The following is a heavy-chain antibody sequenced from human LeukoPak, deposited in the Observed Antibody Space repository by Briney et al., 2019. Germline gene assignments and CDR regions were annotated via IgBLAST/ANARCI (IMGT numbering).Heavy chain of an antibody. CDR1: GFTFSSYA. Sequence: PGVSLRLSCAASGFTFSSYAMSWVRQAPGKGLEWVSSISGGGAVTYYADSVKGRFTISRDNSKNTVYLQMNGLRAEDTAVYYCAKEPRVATIEIFDYWGQGTLVTVSS. CDR2: ISGGGAVT. V-gene: IGHV3-23*01. CDR3: AKEPRVATIEIFDY. D-gene: IGHD5-12*01. J-gene: IGHJ4*02.